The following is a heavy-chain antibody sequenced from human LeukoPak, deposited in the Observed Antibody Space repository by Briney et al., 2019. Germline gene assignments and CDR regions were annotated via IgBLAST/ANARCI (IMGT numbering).Heavy chain of an antibody. D-gene: IGHD3-22*01. J-gene: IGHJ4*02. V-gene: IGHV1-2*02. CDR1: GYTFTGYY. CDR2: INPNSGVT. CDR3: ARDRNLYYDSSGYYCMEY. Sequence: ASVKVSCKASGYTFTGYYLHWVRQAPGQGLEWMGWINPNSGVTIYAQKFQGRVTMTRDTSNSTAYMDLSRLRSDDTAVYYCARDRNLYYDSSGYYCMEYWGQGTLVTVSS.